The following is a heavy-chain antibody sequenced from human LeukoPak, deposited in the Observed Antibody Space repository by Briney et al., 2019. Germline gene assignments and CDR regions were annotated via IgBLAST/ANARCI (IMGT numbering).Heavy chain of an antibody. CDR1: GFTFSSYG. Sequence: GGSLRLSCAASGFTFSSYGMHWVRQAPGKGLEWVAFIRYDGSNKYYADSVKGRFTISRDNSKNTLYLQMNSLRAEDTAVYYCAKSDYYYDSSGYCGYDYWGQGTLVTVSS. J-gene: IGHJ4*02. V-gene: IGHV3-30*02. CDR2: IRYDGSNK. D-gene: IGHD3-22*01. CDR3: AKSDYYYDSSGYCGYDY.